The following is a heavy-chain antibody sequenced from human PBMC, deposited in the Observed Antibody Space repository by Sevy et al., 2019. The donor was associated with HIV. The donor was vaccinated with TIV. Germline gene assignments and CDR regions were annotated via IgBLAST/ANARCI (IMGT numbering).Heavy chain of an antibody. D-gene: IGHD6-25*01. CDR1: GYNFY. CDR3: AGQSLGLYNWFDP. V-gene: IGHV1-2*06. CDR2: VTPNSGAT. J-gene: IGHJ5*02. Sequence: ASVKVSCKASGYNFYIHWVRQAPGQGLEWMGRVTPNSGATTYAQRFQGRVAMTMDTSISTAYMELSGLKSDDTAIYYCAGQSLGLYNWFDPWGQGTLVTVSS.